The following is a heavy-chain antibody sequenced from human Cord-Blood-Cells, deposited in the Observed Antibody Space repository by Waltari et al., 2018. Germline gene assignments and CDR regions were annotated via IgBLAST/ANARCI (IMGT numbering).Heavy chain of an antibody. CDR2: IKQDGSEK. D-gene: IGHD1-26*01. V-gene: IGHV3-7*01. CDR3: GVGATAFDI. CDR1: GFTFSSYW. Sequence: EVQLVESGGGLVQPEGSLRLSCAASGFTFSSYWMSWVRQAPGKGLEWVANIKQDGSEKYYVDSVKGRFTISRDNAKNSLYLQMNSLRAEDTAVYYCGVGATAFDIWGQGTMVTVSS. J-gene: IGHJ3*02.